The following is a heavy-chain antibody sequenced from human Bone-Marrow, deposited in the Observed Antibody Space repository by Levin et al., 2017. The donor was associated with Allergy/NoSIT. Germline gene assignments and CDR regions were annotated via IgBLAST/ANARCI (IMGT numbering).Heavy chain of an antibody. Sequence: PSETLSLTCTVSGGSINSNYWSWIRQPPGKDLEWIGFVYYSGYTNYNPSFKSRVTISVDTSKNQFFLKLSSVTAADTAVYHCARLGPSDHYYYMDVWGKGTTVTVSS. CDR2: VYYSGYT. V-gene: IGHV4-59*08. J-gene: IGHJ6*03. D-gene: IGHD3-16*01. CDR1: GGSINSNY. CDR3: ARLGPSDHYYYMDV.